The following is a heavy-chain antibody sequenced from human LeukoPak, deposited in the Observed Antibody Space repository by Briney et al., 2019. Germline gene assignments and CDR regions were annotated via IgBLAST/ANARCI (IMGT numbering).Heavy chain of an antibody. Sequence: PSETLSLTCAVYGGSFSGYYWSWIRQPPGKGLEWIGEINHSGSTNYNPSLKSRVTISVDTSKNQFSLKLSSVTAADTAVYYCARDVVVVPDNWFDPWGQGTLVTVSS. CDR2: INHSGST. CDR1: GGSFSGYY. D-gene: IGHD2-2*01. CDR3: ARDVVVVPDNWFDP. V-gene: IGHV4-34*01. J-gene: IGHJ5*02.